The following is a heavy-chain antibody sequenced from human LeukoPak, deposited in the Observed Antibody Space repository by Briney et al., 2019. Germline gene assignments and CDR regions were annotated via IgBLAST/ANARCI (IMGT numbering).Heavy chain of an antibody. D-gene: IGHD2-8*02. Sequence: GGSLRLSCGASGFTFSGYFMSWIRQAPGEGLEWISYISSGGSTIYYADFVKGRFTISRDNANNSLYLQMNSLRAEDTAVYYCARDLSRGVNYYAMDVWGQGTTVTVSS. CDR1: GFTFSGYF. CDR3: ARDLSRGVNYYAMDV. V-gene: IGHV3-11*01. J-gene: IGHJ6*02. CDR2: ISSGGSTI.